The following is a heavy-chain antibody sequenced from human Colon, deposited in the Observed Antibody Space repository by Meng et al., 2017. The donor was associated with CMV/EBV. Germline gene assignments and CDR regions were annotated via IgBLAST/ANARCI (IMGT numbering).Heavy chain of an antibody. Sequence: ASVKVSCKASGYIFTSFFIHWLRQAPGQGLEWLGMINPNGGNTNYAQKFQGRVTMTRDTSTSTVYMELSSLKSEDTAVYYCAKDSGGFLEWLGAYNWFDPWDQGTLVTVSS. CDR3: AKDSGGFLEWLGAYNWFDP. V-gene: IGHV1-46*01. CDR1: GYIFTSFF. CDR2: INPNGGNT. J-gene: IGHJ5*02. D-gene: IGHD3-3*01.